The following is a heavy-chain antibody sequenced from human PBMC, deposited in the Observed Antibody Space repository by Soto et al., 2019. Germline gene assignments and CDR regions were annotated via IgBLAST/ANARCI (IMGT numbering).Heavy chain of an antibody. CDR1: GGSISSGGYY. CDR2: IYYSGST. V-gene: IGHV4-31*03. CDR3: ASTIVVVVAATPGSMWFDP. J-gene: IGHJ5*02. Sequence: QVQLQESGPGLVKPSQTLSLTCTVSGGSISSGGYYWSWIRQHPGKGLEWIGYIYYSGSTYYNPSLKSRVTISVDTSKNHFSLKLSSVTAADTAVYYCASTIVVVVAATPGSMWFDPWGQGTLVTVSS. D-gene: IGHD2-15*01.